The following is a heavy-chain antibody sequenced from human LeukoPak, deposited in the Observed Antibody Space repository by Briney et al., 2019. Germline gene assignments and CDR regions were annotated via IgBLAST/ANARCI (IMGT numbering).Heavy chain of an antibody. Sequence: QPGGSLRLSCAASGFTFSGSAIHWVRQASGKGLEWVGRIRSKANSYATAYAASVEGRFTISRDDSKNTAFLQINALKTEDSAVYYCSASLKTYCSGGKCHSDYYYYGMDVWGQGTTVTVSS. CDR3: SASLKTYCSGGKCHSDYYYYGMDV. D-gene: IGHD2-15*01. CDR2: IRSKANSYAT. J-gene: IGHJ6*02. CDR1: GFTFSGSA. V-gene: IGHV3-73*01.